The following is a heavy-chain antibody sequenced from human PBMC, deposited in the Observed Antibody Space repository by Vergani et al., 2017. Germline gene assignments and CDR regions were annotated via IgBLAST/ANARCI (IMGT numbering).Heavy chain of an antibody. Sequence: EVQLVQSGAEVKKPGESLKISCKGSGYSFTSYWIGWVRQMPGKGLEWMGIIYPGDSDTRYSPSFQGQVTISADKSISTAYLQWSSLKASDTAMYYCARHRGVLYSSGWSGAFDIWGQGTMVTVSS. CDR3: ARHRGVLYSSGWSGAFDI. J-gene: IGHJ3*02. CDR2: IYPGDSDT. V-gene: IGHV5-51*01. D-gene: IGHD6-19*01. CDR1: GYSFTSYW.